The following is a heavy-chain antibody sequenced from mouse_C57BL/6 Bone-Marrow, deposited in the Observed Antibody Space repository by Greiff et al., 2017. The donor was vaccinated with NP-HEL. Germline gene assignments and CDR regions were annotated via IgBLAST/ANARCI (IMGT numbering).Heavy chain of an antibody. CDR3: TTIYHMDY. CDR1: GFNIKDDY. Sequence: EVQLQQSGAELVRPGASVKLSCTASGFNIKDDYMHWVKQRPEQGLEWLGWIDPENGDTEYASKFQGKATITADTSSHTAYLQLSSLTSEDTAVYYCTTIYHMDYWGQGTSVTVSS. J-gene: IGHJ4*01. CDR2: IDPENGDT. V-gene: IGHV14-4*01. D-gene: IGHD2-1*01.